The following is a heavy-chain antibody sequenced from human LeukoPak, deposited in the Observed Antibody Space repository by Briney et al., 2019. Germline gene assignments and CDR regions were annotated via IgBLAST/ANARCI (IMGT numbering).Heavy chain of an antibody. V-gene: IGHV3-23*01. D-gene: IGHD2-2*02. Sequence: GGSLRLSCAASGFTFSSYAMSWVRQAPGKGLEWVSAMSGSGGSTYYADSVKGRFTISRDNSKNTLYLQMNSLRAEDTAVYYCAKVGKGPGSTNTEIARPYYYYYYMDVWGKGTTVTVSS. J-gene: IGHJ6*03. CDR1: GFTFSSYA. CDR2: MSGSGGST. CDR3: AKVGKGPGSTNTEIARPYYYYYYMDV.